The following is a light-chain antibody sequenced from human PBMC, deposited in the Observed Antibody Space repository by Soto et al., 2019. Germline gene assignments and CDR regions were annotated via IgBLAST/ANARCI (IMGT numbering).Light chain of an antibody. CDR2: LGS. V-gene: IGKV2-28*01. CDR3: MQALQTPPYT. CDR1: QSLLHSNGYNY. Sequence: DIVMTQSPLSLPVTPGEPASISCRSSQSLLHSNGYNYLDWYLQKPGQSPQLLIYLGSNRASGVPDRFSGSGSGTDFTLKISSVEAEDVGVYYCMQALQTPPYTFGQGTKLEIK. J-gene: IGKJ2*01.